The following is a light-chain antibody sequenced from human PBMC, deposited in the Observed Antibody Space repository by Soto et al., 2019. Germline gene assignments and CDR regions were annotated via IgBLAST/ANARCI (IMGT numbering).Light chain of an antibody. CDR3: QQRSNWPLT. CDR1: QSVSSY. CDR2: DAS. V-gene: IGKV3-11*01. J-gene: IGKJ4*01. Sequence: EIVLTQSPATLSLSPGERATLSCRASQSVSSYLAWYQQKPGQAPRLLIYDASDRATGIPARFSGSGSGTDFTLLISSLESEDFAVYYCQQRSNWPLTFGGGTKVEI.